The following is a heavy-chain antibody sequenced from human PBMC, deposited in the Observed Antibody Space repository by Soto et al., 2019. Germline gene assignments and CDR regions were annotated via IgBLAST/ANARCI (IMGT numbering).Heavy chain of an antibody. CDR2: ISSSGASI. CDR3: VRGGWSSSGGIAAS. Sequence: GGSLRLSCAASGFTFSDYYMSWIRQAPGKGLERVSYISSSGASIYYADSVKGRFTISRDNAENSLSLQMNSLRAEDTAVYYCVRGGWSSSGGIAASWGQGTLVTVSS. J-gene: IGHJ5*02. D-gene: IGHD6-13*01. CDR1: GFTFSDYY. V-gene: IGHV3-11*01.